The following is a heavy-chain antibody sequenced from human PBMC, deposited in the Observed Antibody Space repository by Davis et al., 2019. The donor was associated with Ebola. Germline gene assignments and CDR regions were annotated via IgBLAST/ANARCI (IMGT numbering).Heavy chain of an antibody. Sequence: ASVKVSCKASGYTFTDYYLHWMRQAPGQGLEWMGRINPNSGGTNYAQKFQGRVTMTRDTSISTAYMELSRLRSDDTAVYYCARLGSGWYWYFDLWGRGTLVTVSS. D-gene: IGHD6-19*01. J-gene: IGHJ2*01. V-gene: IGHV1-2*06. CDR1: GYTFTDYY. CDR3: ARLGSGWYWYFDL. CDR2: INPNSGGT.